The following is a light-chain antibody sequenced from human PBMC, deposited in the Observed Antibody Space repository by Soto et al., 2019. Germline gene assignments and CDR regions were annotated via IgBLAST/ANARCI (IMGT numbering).Light chain of an antibody. CDR1: QSVSTW. J-gene: IGKJ2*01. CDR2: KAS. V-gene: IGKV1-5*03. CDR3: QQYNSYVYI. Sequence: DIQMTQSPSILSASVGDTVNITCRASQSVSTWLAWYQQKPGKPHKVMIYKASTLQIGVPSRFSASGSGTEFTLTISSRQPDDFATYYCQQYNSYVYIFGRGTKLES.